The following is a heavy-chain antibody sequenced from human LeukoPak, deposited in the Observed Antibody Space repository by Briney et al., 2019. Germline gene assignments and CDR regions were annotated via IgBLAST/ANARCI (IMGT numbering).Heavy chain of an antibody. D-gene: IGHD3-10*01. Sequence: GGSLRLSCAAFGFTFSSYAMSWVRQAPGKGLEWVSAISGSGGSTYYADSVKGRFTISRDNSKNTLYLQMSSLRAEDTAVYYCAKSSRARPYYFDYWGQGTLVTVSS. CDR3: AKSSRARPYYFDY. CDR1: GFTFSSYA. J-gene: IGHJ4*02. CDR2: ISGSGGST. V-gene: IGHV3-23*01.